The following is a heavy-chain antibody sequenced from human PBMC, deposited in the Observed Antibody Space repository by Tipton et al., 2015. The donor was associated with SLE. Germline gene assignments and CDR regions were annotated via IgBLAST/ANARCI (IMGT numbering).Heavy chain of an antibody. J-gene: IGHJ4*02. CDR3: ARDPVDGYGFFDY. CDR1: GGSISSSIYY. V-gene: IGHV4-31*03. Sequence: TLSLTCTVSGGSISSSIYYWGWIRQLPGKGLEWIGYIYGSGGTDYNRSLKSRVTISLDTSKNQFFLELNSVTAADTAVYYCARDPVDGYGFFDYWGQGTLVTVSS. D-gene: IGHD2-21*02. CDR2: IYGSGGT.